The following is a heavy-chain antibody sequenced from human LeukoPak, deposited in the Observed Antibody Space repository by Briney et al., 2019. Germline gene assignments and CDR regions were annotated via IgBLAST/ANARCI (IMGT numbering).Heavy chain of an antibody. D-gene: IGHD4-23*01. CDR3: ARDSSSHGGNSVPFDY. CDR1: GFTFSSYS. Sequence: PGGSLRLSCAASGFTFSSYSMNWVRQAPGKGLEWVSSISSSSSYIYYADSVKGRFTISRDNAKNSLYLQMNSLRAEDTAVYYCARDSSSHGGNSVPFDYWGQGSLVTVSS. CDR2: ISSSSSYI. J-gene: IGHJ4*02. V-gene: IGHV3-21*01.